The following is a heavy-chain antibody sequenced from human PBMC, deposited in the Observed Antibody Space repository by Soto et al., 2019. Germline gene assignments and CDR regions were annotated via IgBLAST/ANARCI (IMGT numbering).Heavy chain of an antibody. CDR2: ISWNRGSI. CDR1: GFTFDDYA. V-gene: IGHV3-9*01. Sequence: GGSLRLSCAASGFTFDDYAMHWVRQAPGKGLEWVSGISWNRGSIGYAYSVKGRFTISRDNAKNSLYLQMNSLRDEDTALYYCAKGGAGYGMDVWGQGTTVTVSS. CDR3: AKGGAGYGMDV. J-gene: IGHJ6*02. D-gene: IGHD6-19*01.